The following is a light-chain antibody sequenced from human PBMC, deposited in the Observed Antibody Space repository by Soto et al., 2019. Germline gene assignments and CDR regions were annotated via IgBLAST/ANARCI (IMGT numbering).Light chain of an antibody. Sequence: QSVLTQPASVSGSPGQSITISCTGTSSDVGGYNYVSWYQQHPGKAPKLMIYAASNRPPGVSNRFSGSKSGNMASLTISGLQAEDEAEYYCSSYTSTTTVVFGGGTKLTVL. CDR1: SSDVGGYNY. CDR2: AAS. CDR3: SSYTSTTTVV. J-gene: IGLJ2*01. V-gene: IGLV2-14*01.